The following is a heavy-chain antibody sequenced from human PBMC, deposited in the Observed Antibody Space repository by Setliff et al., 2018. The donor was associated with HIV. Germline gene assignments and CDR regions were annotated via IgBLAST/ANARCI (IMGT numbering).Heavy chain of an antibody. CDR2: ISTYNGNT. J-gene: IGHJ2*01. Sequence: GASVKVSCKTSGYSFADYGITWVRQAPGQGLEWMGWISTYNGNTNYAQKLQGRVTMTTDTSTRTVYMDLRSRRSDDTAVYYCMRDPSGYDASGYYPLRWYFDLWGRGTLVTVSS. CDR3: MRDPSGYDASGYYPLRWYFDL. D-gene: IGHD3-22*01. CDR1: GYSFADYG. V-gene: IGHV1-18*04.